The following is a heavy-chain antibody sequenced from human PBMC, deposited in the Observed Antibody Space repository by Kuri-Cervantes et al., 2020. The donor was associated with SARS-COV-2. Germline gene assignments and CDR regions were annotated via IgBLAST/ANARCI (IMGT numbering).Heavy chain of an antibody. J-gene: IGHJ5*02. CDR3: ARQMISSITIFGVVIRRNWFDP. V-gene: IGHV3-74*01. D-gene: IGHD3-3*01. CDR1: GVTFSSYW. Sequence: ETLTLTCAASGVTFSSYWMHGVRQAPGKGLGWISRINNDGSSTCYAYCVKGRFTISRDNAKNTLYLQMNSLRAEDTVVYYCARQMISSITIFGVVIRRNWFDPWGQGTLVTVSS. CDR2: INNDGSST.